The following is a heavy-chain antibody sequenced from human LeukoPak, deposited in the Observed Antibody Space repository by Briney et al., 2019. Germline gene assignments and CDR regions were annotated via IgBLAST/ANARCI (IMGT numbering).Heavy chain of an antibody. V-gene: IGHV5-51*01. CDR3: ARLNGGANLLGDSLDI. CDR2: IYPGDSNV. CDR1: GYSFPIYW. Sequence: GESLKTSCKGSGYSFPIYWIAWVRQMPGKGLEWMGIIYPGDSNVRYSPSFQGQVTISADKSVTTAYLQWSSLKASDTAMYLCARLNGGANLLGDSLDIWGQGTMVTVSS. J-gene: IGHJ3*02. D-gene: IGHD4/OR15-4a*01.